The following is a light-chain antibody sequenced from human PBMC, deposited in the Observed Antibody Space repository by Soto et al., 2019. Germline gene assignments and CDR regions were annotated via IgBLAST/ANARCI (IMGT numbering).Light chain of an antibody. Sequence: DIVMTQSPDSLAVSLGERATINCKSSQSVVSNLNNKNYFAWYQQKPGQPPKLLIHWASTREFGVPDRFSGSGYGTDFTLTISVLQADDVAVYYCQQYYSSPLTFGGGTNVEIK. V-gene: IGKV4-1*01. CDR3: QQYYSSPLT. CDR2: WAS. CDR1: QSVVSNLNNKNY. J-gene: IGKJ4*02.